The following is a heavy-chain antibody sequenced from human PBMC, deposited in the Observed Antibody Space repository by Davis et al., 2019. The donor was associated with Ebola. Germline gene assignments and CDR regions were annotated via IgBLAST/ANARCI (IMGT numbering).Heavy chain of an antibody. Sequence: SETLSLTCAVYGGSFSGYYWSWIRQPPGKGLEWIGEINHSGSTNYNPSLKSRVTISVDTSKNQFSLKLSSVTAADTAVYYCARQVSYYYDSSGYYSTEYYFDYWGQGTLVTVSS. CDR1: GGSFSGYY. V-gene: IGHV4-34*01. CDR3: ARQVSYYYDSSGYYSTEYYFDY. D-gene: IGHD3-22*01. CDR2: INHSGST. J-gene: IGHJ4*02.